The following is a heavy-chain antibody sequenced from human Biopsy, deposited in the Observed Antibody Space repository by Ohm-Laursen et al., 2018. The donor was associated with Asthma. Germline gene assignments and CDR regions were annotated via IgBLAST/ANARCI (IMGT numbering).Heavy chain of an antibody. Sequence: SLRLSCAASGFTFSDYYMSWIRQAPGKGLEWISYINGKSNSIEYADSVKGRFTISRDNAKNSLYLQMNSLRAEDTAVYYCARDSYSSGLYDDFDSWGQGTLVTVSS. V-gene: IGHV3-11*01. CDR2: INGKSNSI. CDR3: ARDSYSSGLYDDFDS. J-gene: IGHJ4*02. CDR1: GFTFSDYY. D-gene: IGHD6-19*01.